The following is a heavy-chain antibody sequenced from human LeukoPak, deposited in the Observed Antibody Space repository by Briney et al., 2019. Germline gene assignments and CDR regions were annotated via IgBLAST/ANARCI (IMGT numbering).Heavy chain of an antibody. J-gene: IGHJ4*02. CDR3: ARASMVRGYSFDY. CDR2: IYYSGST. D-gene: IGHD3-10*01. V-gene: IGHV4-31*03. Sequence: PSQTLSLPCTVSGGSISSGGYYWSWIRQHPGKGLEWIGYIYYSGSTYYNPSLKSRVTISVDTSKNQFSLKLSSVTAAGTAVYYCARASMVRGYSFDYWGQGPLVTVSS. CDR1: GGSISSGGYY.